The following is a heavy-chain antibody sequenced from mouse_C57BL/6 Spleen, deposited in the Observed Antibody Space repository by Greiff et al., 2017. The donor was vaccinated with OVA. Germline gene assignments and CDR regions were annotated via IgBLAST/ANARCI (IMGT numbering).Heavy chain of an antibody. Sequence: QVQLQQSGAELVKPGASVKMSCKASGYTFTSYWITWVKQRPGQGLEWIGDIYPGSGSTNYNEKFKSKATLTVDTSSSTAYMQLRSLTSEDSAVYYCAREEVYYGSSRGMDYWGQGTSVTVSS. V-gene: IGHV1-55*01. D-gene: IGHD1-1*01. CDR1: GYTFTSYW. J-gene: IGHJ4*01. CDR2: IYPGSGST. CDR3: AREEVYYGSSRGMDY.